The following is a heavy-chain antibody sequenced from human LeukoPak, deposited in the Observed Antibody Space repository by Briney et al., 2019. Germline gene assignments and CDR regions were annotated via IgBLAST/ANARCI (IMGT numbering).Heavy chain of an antibody. CDR2: INPSGGST. CDR3: TRNADSGLDY. Sequence: ASVKVSCKASGYTFTNYYMHWLRQAPGQGLEWMGFINPSGGSTSYAQKFQGRVTMTRDTSTSTVYMELSSLRSEDTAMYYCTRNADSGLDYWGQGTLVTVSS. J-gene: IGHJ4*02. CDR1: GYTFTNYY. D-gene: IGHD3-10*01. V-gene: IGHV1-46*03.